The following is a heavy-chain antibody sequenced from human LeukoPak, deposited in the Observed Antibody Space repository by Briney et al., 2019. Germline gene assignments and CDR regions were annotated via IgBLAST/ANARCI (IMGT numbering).Heavy chain of an antibody. CDR2: ISAYNGDI. V-gene: IGHV1-18*01. CDR3: ARVPGWVYYFDY. J-gene: IGHJ4*02. CDR1: GYTYTSYG. D-gene: IGHD1-26*01. Sequence: ASVKVSCKASGYTYTSYGISWVRQATGQGLEWMGWISAYNGDIKYAQKVQGRVIMTTETSTSTAYMELRSLRFDDTAVYYCARVPGWVYYFDYWGQGTLVTVSS.